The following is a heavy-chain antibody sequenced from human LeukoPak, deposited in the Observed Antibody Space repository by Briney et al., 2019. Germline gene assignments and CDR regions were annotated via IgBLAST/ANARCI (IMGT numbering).Heavy chain of an antibody. Sequence: PGGSLRLSCAASGFTFSSHWMSWVRPAPGKGVEWVGGIKEDGREKNYVDSVRGGFTISRDNAKKSLYLQMNSLRDEDTAVYSCARGYSALGYWGQGTLVTVSS. V-gene: IGHV3-7*01. CDR2: IKEDGREK. D-gene: IGHD6-13*01. CDR1: GFTFSSHW. J-gene: IGHJ4*02. CDR3: ARGYSALGY.